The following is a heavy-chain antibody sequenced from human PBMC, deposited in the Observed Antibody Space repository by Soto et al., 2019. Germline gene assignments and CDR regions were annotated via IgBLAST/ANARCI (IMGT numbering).Heavy chain of an antibody. V-gene: IGHV4-34*01. CDR1: GGSFSGYY. Sequence: SETLSLTCAVSGGSFSGYYWSWIRQPPGTGLEWIGEINHSGSTNYNPSFKSRVTISVDTSKNQFSLKLSSVTAADTAVYYCARQKSSLYGGYPAPYYYYGMDVWGQGTTVTVS. CDR2: INHSGST. CDR3: ARQKSSLYGGYPAPYYYYGMDV. J-gene: IGHJ6*02. D-gene: IGHD5-12*01.